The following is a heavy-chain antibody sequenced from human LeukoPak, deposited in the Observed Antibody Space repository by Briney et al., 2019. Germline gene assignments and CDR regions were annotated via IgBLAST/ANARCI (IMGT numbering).Heavy chain of an antibody. D-gene: IGHD2-2*01. CDR1: GYTFTGYY. J-gene: IGHJ5*02. CDR2: INPNSGGT. CDR3: ARVIRTVVVPAAIPYNWFDP. Sequence: ASVKVSCKASGYTFTGYYMHWVRQAPGQGLELMGWINPNSGGTNYAQKFQGRVTMTRDTSISTAYMELSGLRSDDTAVYYCARVIRTVVVPAAIPYNWFDPWGQGTLVTVSS. V-gene: IGHV1-2*02.